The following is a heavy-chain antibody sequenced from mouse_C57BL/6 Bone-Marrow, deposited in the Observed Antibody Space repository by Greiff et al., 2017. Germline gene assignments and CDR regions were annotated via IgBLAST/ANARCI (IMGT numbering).Heavy chain of an antibody. J-gene: IGHJ1*03. V-gene: IGHV1-15*01. CDR1: GYTFTDYE. Sequence: QVQLKESGAELVRPGASVTLSCKASGYTFTDYEMHWVKQTPVHGLEWIGAIDPETGGTDYNQKFKGKAILTEDKSSSTAYMELRSLTSEDSAVYYCTRWIPGRCWYFDVWGTGTTVTVSS. CDR2: IDPETGGT. CDR3: TRWIPGRCWYFDV.